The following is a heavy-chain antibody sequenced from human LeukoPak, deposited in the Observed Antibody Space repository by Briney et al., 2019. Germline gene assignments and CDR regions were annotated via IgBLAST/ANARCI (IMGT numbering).Heavy chain of an antibody. CDR1: GGSISSSSYY. V-gene: IGHV4-39*01. J-gene: IGHJ4*02. D-gene: IGHD5-24*01. Sequence: SETLSLTCTVSGGSISSSSYYWGWIRQPPGKGLEWIGSIYYSGSTYYNPSLKSRVTISVDTSKNQFSLKLSSVTAADTAVYYCARQGRQVATINYFDYWGQGTLVTVPS. CDR3: ARQGRQVATINYFDY. CDR2: IYYSGST.